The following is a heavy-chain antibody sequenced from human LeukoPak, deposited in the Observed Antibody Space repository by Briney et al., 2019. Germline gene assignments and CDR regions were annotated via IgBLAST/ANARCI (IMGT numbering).Heavy chain of an antibody. CDR2: INPNSGGT. D-gene: IGHD3-16*01. Sequence: ASVKVSCKASGYTFTGYYMHWVRQVPGQGLEWMGWINPNSGGTNYAQKFQGRVTMTRDTSISTAYMELSRLRSDDTAVYYCARDSKRGYDYVWGSYEYWGQGTLVTVSS. J-gene: IGHJ4*02. CDR3: ARDSKRGYDYVWGSYEY. V-gene: IGHV1-2*02. CDR1: GYTFTGYY.